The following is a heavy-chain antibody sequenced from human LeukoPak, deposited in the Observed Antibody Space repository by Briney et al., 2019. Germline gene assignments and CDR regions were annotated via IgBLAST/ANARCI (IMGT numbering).Heavy chain of an antibody. CDR2: IFPGDSDT. CDR1: EYSFATYW. D-gene: IGHD2-15*01. CDR3: ASEHCSGGNCYFDY. Sequence: AGESLQISCKGSEYSFATYWIGWVRQMPGQGLEWMGIIFPGDSDTRYSPSFQGQVTISADKSISTAYLQWSSLKASDTAIYYCASEHCSGGNCYFDYWGQGTLVTVSS. J-gene: IGHJ4*02. V-gene: IGHV5-51*01.